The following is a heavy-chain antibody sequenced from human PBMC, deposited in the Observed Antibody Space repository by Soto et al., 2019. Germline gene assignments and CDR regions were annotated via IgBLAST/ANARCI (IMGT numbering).Heavy chain of an antibody. J-gene: IGHJ6*02. D-gene: IGHD6-19*01. V-gene: IGHV3-9*01. Sequence: EVQLVESGGGLVQPGRSLRLSCAASGFTFDDYAMHWVRQAPGKGLEWVSGISWYSGSIGYADSVKGRFTISRDNAKNSLYLQMNSLRAEDTALYYCAKDAIAVAGHGDYYGMDVWGQGTTVTVSS. CDR1: GFTFDDYA. CDR3: AKDAIAVAGHGDYYGMDV. CDR2: ISWYSGSI.